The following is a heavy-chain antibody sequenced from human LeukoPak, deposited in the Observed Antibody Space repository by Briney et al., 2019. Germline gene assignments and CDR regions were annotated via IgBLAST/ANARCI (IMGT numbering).Heavy chain of an antibody. J-gene: IGHJ6*02. V-gene: IGHV3-7*01. CDR2: IKQDGSEK. Sequence: GGSLRLSCAASGFTFSSYWMSWVRQAPGKGREWVANIKQDGSEKYYVDSVKGRFTISRDNAKNSLYLQMNSLRAEDTAVYYCARDLDDYSYYYGMDFWGQGTTVTVSS. CDR3: ARDLDDYSYYYGMDF. CDR1: GFTFSSYW.